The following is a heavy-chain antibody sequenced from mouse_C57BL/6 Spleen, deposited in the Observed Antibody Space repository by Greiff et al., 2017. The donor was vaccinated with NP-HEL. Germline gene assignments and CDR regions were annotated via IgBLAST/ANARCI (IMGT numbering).Heavy chain of an antibody. Sequence: QVQLKQSGPELVKPGASVKLSCKASGYTFTSYWMDWVKQRPGQGLEWIGNIYPSDSETHYNQKFKDKATLTVDKSSSTAYMQLSSLTSEDSAVYYCARYGGYAMDYWGQGTSVTVSS. CDR1: GYTFTSYW. J-gene: IGHJ4*01. CDR3: ARYGGYAMDY. V-gene: IGHV1-61*01. D-gene: IGHD2-14*01. CDR2: IYPSDSET.